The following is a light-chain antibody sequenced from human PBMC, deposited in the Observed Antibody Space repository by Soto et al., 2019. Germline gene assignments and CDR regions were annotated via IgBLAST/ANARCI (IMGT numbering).Light chain of an antibody. J-gene: IGLJ1*01. CDR3: CSYAGTYTYV. CDR1: SSDVGGYNY. Sequence: QSVLTQPRSVSGSPGQSVTISCTGTSSDVGGYNYVSWYQQHPGKAPKLMIYDVNKRPSGVPDRFSGFKSGSTASLTISGLQSEDEADYFCCSYAGTYTYVFATGTKV. V-gene: IGLV2-11*01. CDR2: DVN.